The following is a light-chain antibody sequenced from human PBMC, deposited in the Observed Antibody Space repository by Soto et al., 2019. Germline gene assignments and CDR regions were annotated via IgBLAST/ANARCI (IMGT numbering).Light chain of an antibody. Sequence: IVLTQSPAPLSLSPGESATPSCRASQSVSSSLAWYQQKPGQAPRILIYDASNRATGIPARFSGSGSGTDFTLTISSLEPEDFAVYYCQQRSNWLTFGGGTKVDIK. CDR2: DAS. V-gene: IGKV3-11*01. J-gene: IGKJ4*01. CDR3: QQRSNWLT. CDR1: QSVSSS.